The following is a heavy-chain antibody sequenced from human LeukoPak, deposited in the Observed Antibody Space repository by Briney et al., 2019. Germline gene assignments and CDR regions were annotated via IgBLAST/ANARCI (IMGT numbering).Heavy chain of an antibody. Sequence: PGGSLRLSCAASGFTFSSYSMNWVRQAPGKGLEWVSAISGSGGSTYYADSVKGRFTISRDNSKNTLYLQMNSLRAEDTAVYYCAKANYDSSGYTYYYYGMDVWGQGTTVTVSS. D-gene: IGHD3-22*01. CDR2: ISGSGGST. V-gene: IGHV3-23*01. CDR3: AKANYDSSGYTYYYYGMDV. CDR1: GFTFSSYS. J-gene: IGHJ6*02.